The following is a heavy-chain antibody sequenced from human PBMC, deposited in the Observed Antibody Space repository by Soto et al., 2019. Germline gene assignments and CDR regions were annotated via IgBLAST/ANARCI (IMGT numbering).Heavy chain of an antibody. CDR1: GFTVSSNY. J-gene: IGHJ3*02. CDR2: IYSGGST. V-gene: IGHV3-66*01. D-gene: IGHD3-22*01. CDR3: ASYYYDSSGYPDVFDI. Sequence: GESLKISCAASGFTVSSNYMSWVRQAPGKGLEWVSVIYSGGSTYYADSVKGRFTISRDNSKNTLYLQMNSLRAEDTAVYYCASYYYDSSGYPDVFDIWGQGTMVTVSS.